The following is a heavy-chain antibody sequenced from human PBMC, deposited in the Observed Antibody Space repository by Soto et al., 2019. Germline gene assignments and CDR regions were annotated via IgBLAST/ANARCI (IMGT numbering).Heavy chain of an antibody. V-gene: IGHV4-39*01. CDR2: IYYSGMT. CDR1: GGSISSSSYY. CDR3: ARLGSTAVYYCYYYGMDV. Sequence: SETLSLTCTVSGGSISSSSYYWGWIRQPPGKGLEWIGSIYYSGMTYNNPSLRSRVSISIDTSKNQFSLKLNSVTAADTALYFCARLGSTAVYYCYYYGMDVWGQGTTVTVSS. J-gene: IGHJ6*02. D-gene: IGHD2-2*01.